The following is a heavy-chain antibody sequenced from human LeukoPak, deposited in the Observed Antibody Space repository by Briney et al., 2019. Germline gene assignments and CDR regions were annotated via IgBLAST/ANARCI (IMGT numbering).Heavy chain of an antibody. D-gene: IGHD6-13*01. CDR1: GFTFSSYA. Sequence: TGGSLRLSCAASGFTFSSYAMSWVRQTPGKGLEWVSAIIGSGGSTYYADSVKGRFTISRGNSKNTLYLQMNSLRAEDTAVYYCAITYSSSWYSGAFDIWGQRTMVTVSS. J-gene: IGHJ3*02. CDR2: IIGSGGST. V-gene: IGHV3-23*01. CDR3: AITYSSSWYSGAFDI.